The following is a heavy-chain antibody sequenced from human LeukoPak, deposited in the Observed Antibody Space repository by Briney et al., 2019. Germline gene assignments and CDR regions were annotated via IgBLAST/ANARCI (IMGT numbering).Heavy chain of an antibody. CDR3: ARDQGGMVSY. CDR1: GFTFSSYS. Sequence: GGSLRLSCAASGFTFSSYSMNWVRQAPGKGLEWVANIKEDGSEKYYVDSVKGRFTISRDNAKNSLYLHMNSLRAEDTAVYYCARDQGGMVSYWGQGTLVTVSS. V-gene: IGHV3-7*01. D-gene: IGHD2-8*01. J-gene: IGHJ4*02. CDR2: IKEDGSEK.